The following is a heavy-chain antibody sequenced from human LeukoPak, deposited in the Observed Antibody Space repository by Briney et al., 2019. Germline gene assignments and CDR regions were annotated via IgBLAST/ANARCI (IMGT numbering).Heavy chain of an antibody. V-gene: IGHV3-21*01. CDR2: ISSSSSYI. CDR1: GFTFSSYS. CDR3: ARDLISITIFGVVIPYYGMDV. J-gene: IGHJ6*02. Sequence: TGGSLRLSCAASGFTFSSYSMNWVRQAPGKGLEWVSSISSSSSYIYYADSVKGRFTISRDNAKNSLYLQMNSLRAEDKAVYYCARDLISITIFGVVIPYYGMDVWGQGTTVTVSS. D-gene: IGHD3-3*01.